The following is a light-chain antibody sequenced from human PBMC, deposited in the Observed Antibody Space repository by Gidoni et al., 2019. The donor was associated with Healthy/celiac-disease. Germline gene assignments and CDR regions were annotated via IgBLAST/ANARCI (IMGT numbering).Light chain of an antibody. J-gene: IGKJ2*01. CDR2: GAS. CDR3: QQYGSSLYT. Sequence: EIVLTQSPGTLFLSPGERATLSCRASQSVSSSYLAWYQQKPGQAPRLLIYGASSRATGIPDRFSGSGSGTDFTLTISRLEPEDFAVYYCQQYGSSLYTFGQGTKPEIK. CDR1: QSVSSSY. V-gene: IGKV3-20*01.